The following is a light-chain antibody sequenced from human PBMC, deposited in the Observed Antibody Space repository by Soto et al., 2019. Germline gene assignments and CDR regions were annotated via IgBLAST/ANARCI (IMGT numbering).Light chain of an antibody. J-gene: IGLJ1*01. Sequence: QSVLTQPASVSGSPGQSITISCTGTSSDIGRYNYASWFQQHPGKVPKLVIFEVNYRPSGVSDRFSGSKSGNTASLTITGLQAEDEADYYCTSCITANTRCVFGSGTKSPS. CDR2: EVN. CDR3: TSCITANTRCV. CDR1: SSDIGRYNY. V-gene: IGLV2-14*01.